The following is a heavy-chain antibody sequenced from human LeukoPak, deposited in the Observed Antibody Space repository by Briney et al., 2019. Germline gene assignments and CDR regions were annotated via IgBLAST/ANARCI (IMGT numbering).Heavy chain of an antibody. D-gene: IGHD3-3*01. J-gene: IGHJ6*03. CDR2: INHSGST. CDR3: ARQPRITIFGVVTNYYYYYMDV. Sequence: SETLSLTCAVYGGSFSGYYWSWIRQPPGKGLEWIGEINHSGSTNYNPSLKSRVTISVDTSKNQFSLKLSSVTAADTAVYYCARQPRITIFGVVTNYYYYYMDVWGKGTTVTVSS. CDR1: GGSFSGYY. V-gene: IGHV4-34*01.